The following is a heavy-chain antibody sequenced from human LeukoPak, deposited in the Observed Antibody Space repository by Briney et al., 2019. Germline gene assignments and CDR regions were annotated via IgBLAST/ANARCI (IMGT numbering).Heavy chain of an antibody. J-gene: IGHJ3*02. CDR1: GFTVSSNY. CDR3: SSILDTATKGTYAFDI. Sequence: GSLRLSCAASGFTVSSNYMSWVRQAPGKGLEWVSVIYSGGSTYYADSVKGRFTISRDNSKNTLYLQMNSLRAEDTAVYYCSSILDTATKGTYAFDIWGQGTMVTVSS. CDR2: IYSGGST. V-gene: IGHV3-53*01. D-gene: IGHD5-18*01.